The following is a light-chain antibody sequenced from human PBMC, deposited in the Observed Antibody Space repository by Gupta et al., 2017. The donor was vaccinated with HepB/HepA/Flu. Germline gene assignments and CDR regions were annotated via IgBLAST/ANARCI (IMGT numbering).Light chain of an antibody. CDR2: WAS. V-gene: IGKV4-1*01. CDR1: QSVLYSSNNKNY. CDR3: QQYDSIPPS. Sequence: DIVMTQSPDSLAVSLGERATIHCKSSQSVLYSSNNKNYLAWYQQKPGQPPKLLIYWASTRESGVPDRFSGSGSGTDFTLTISSLQAEDVAVYYCQQYDSIPPSFGGGTKVEIK. J-gene: IGKJ4*01.